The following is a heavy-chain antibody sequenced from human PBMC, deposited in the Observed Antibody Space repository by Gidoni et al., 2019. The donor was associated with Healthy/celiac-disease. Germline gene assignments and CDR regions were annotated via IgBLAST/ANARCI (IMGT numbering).Heavy chain of an antibody. Sequence: QVQLQESRPGLVKPSEPLSLTCTVSGGSISSYYWSWIRQPPGKGLEWIGYIYYSGSTNYNPSLKSRVTISVDTSKNQFSLKLSSVTAADTAVYYCARAKVGATKGYYYYGMDVWGQGTTVTVSS. D-gene: IGHD1-26*01. V-gene: IGHV4-59*01. CDR2: IYYSGST. J-gene: IGHJ6*02. CDR3: ARAKVGATKGYYYYGMDV. CDR1: GGSISSYY.